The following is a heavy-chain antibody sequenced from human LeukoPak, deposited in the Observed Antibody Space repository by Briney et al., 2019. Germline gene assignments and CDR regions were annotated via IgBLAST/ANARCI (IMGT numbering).Heavy chain of an antibody. Sequence: IYYRGSTYYNPSLKSRVTISVDTSKNQFSLKLSSVTAADTAVYYCARGPTLMGSPSYYFDYWGQGTLVTVSS. CDR3: ARGPTLMGSPSYYFDY. J-gene: IGHJ4*02. V-gene: IGHV4-31*02. CDR2: IYYRGST. D-gene: IGHD2-8*01.